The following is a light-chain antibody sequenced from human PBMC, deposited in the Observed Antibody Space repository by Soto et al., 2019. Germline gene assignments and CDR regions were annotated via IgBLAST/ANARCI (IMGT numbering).Light chain of an antibody. J-gene: IGKJ5*01. CDR1: QSLSINY. CDR3: QEYENTPGT. V-gene: IGKV3-20*01. Sequence: PGERATLSCRASQSLSINYVAWYQQRPGQAPRLXIYAASSRAAGIPDRFSGSGAGTDFTLDISRLEPEDFAVYYCQEYENTPGTFGRGTRLEIK. CDR2: AAS.